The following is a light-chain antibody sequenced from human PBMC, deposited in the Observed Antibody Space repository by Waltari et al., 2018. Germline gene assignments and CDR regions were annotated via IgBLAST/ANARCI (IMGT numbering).Light chain of an antibody. CDR2: DVS. J-gene: IGLJ2*01. CDR1: SNDVGVYNY. V-gene: IGLV2-14*03. Sequence: ALTQPASVSGSPGQSITISCTGTSNDVGVYNYLSWYQHLPGKAPNLIIYDVSRWPSGVSNRFSGSKSGNTASLPISGLLAEDESDYYCSSYTNTNTLVFGGGTKVTVL. CDR3: SSYTNTNTLV.